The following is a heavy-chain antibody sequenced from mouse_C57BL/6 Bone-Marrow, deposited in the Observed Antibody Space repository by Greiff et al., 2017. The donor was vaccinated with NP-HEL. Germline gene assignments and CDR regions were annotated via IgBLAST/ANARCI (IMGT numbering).Heavy chain of an antibody. Sequence: EVMLVESGGGLVQPGGSLKLSCAASGFTFSDYYMYWVRQTPEKRLEWVAYISNGGGSTYYPDTVKGRFTIPRDNAKNTLYLQMSRLKSEDTAMYYCARRGLRWYFDVWGTGTTVTVSS. D-gene: IGHD2-2*01. CDR3: ARRGLRWYFDV. CDR1: GFTFSDYY. CDR2: ISNGGGST. J-gene: IGHJ1*03. V-gene: IGHV5-12*01.